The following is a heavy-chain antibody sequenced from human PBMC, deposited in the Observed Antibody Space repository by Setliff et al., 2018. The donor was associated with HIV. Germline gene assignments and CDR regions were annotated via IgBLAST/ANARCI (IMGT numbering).Heavy chain of an antibody. V-gene: IGHV3-48*03. CDR3: AREALTGDAFDI. Sequence: GGSLRLSCGASGFTFSSYEMNWVRQAPGKGLEWVSYIGSSITSIYYADSVKDRFTISRDNAKNSVYLQMNRLRAEDTAIYYCAREALTGDAFDIWGQGTMVTVSS. J-gene: IGHJ3*02. CDR1: GFTFSSYE. CDR2: IGSSITSI.